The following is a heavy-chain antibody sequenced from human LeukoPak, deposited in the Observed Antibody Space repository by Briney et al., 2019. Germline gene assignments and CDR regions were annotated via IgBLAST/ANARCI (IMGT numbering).Heavy chain of an antibody. CDR3: ARDRTTSRYCSGGSCYSAWTDFDY. D-gene: IGHD2-15*01. Sequence: ASVEVSCKAAGYTFTGYYMHWVRQAPGQGLEWMGWINPDGGGTKYAQKVQGRVTMTRDTSVSTAYMELSRLRSDDTAVYYCARDRTTSRYCSGGSCYSAWTDFDYWGQGTLVTVSS. V-gene: IGHV1-2*02. CDR1: GYTFTGYY. J-gene: IGHJ4*02. CDR2: INPDGGGT.